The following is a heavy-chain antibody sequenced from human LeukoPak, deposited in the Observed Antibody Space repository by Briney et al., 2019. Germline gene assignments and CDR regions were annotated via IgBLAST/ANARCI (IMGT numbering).Heavy chain of an antibody. D-gene: IGHD3-3*01. Sequence: GGSLRLSCAASGFTFTSYGMSWVRQAPGKGLEWVAYIKQDGGKKNYVESVKGRFTMTTDTSKNSLYLQMHSLRAEDTAVYYCARNGPGITIFGVVYYYYYYMDVWGKGTTVTVSS. V-gene: IGHV3-7*02. CDR2: IKQDGGKK. CDR3: ARNGPGITIFGVVYYYYYYMDV. J-gene: IGHJ6*03. CDR1: GFTFTSYG.